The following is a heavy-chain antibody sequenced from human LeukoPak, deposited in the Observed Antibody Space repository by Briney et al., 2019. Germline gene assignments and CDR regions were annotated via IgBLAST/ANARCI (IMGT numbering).Heavy chain of an antibody. J-gene: IGHJ4*02. CDR2: IYPGDSDT. CDR1: GYSFTSYW. V-gene: IGHV5-51*01. Sequence: GASLKISCQGSGYSFTSYWIGWVRPMPGKGLAWMGIIYPGDSDTRYSPSFQGQVTISADKSISTAYLQWSSLKASDTAMYYCARPRGGGSGSYYSLDYWGQGTLVTVSS. CDR3: ARPRGGGSGSYYSLDY. D-gene: IGHD3-10*01.